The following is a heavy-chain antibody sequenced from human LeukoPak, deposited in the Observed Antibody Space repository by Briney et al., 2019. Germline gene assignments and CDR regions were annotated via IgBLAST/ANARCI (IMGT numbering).Heavy chain of an antibody. CDR1: GFTFSNYW. D-gene: IGHD4/OR15-4a*01. V-gene: IGHV3-74*03. CDR3: ARESNYYFDY. CDR2: IKNDGTTT. J-gene: IGHJ4*02. Sequence: PGGSLRLSCAASGFTFSNYWMHWVRQAPGKGLLWVSRIKNDGTTTTYADSVKGRFTISRDNAKNSLYLQMNSLRAEDSAVYYCARESNYYFDYWGQGTLVTVSS.